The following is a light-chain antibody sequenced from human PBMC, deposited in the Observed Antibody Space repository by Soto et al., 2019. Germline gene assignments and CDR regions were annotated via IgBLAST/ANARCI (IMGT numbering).Light chain of an antibody. CDR3: SSFTSSVTYV. Sequence: SVLTQPPSVSGSPGQSITISCTGTSTDVGGYNYVSWYQHHPGKGPKLIIYEVNNRPSGVSDRFSGSKSGNKASLTISGLQIEDEADYYCSSFTSSVTYVFGTGTKVTVL. CDR2: EVN. CDR1: STDVGGYNY. J-gene: IGLJ1*01. V-gene: IGLV2-14*01.